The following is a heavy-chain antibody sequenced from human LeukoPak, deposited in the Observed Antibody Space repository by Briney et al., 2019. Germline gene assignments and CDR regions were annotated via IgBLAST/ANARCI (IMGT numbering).Heavy chain of an antibody. V-gene: IGHV1-2*02. J-gene: IGHJ1*01. Sequence: ASVKVSCKASGYTFTGYYMHWVRQAPGQGLEWMGWITPNSGGTNYAQKFQGRVTMTRDTSISTAYMELSRLRSDDTAVYYCARAYGGPKQYFQHWGQGTLVTVSS. D-gene: IGHD4/OR15-4a*01. CDR1: GYTFTGYY. CDR2: ITPNSGGT. CDR3: ARAYGGPKQYFQH.